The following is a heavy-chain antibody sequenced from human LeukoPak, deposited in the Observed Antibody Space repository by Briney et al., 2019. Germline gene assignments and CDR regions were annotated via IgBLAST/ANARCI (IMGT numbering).Heavy chain of an antibody. CDR1: GGSFSGYY. CDR3: AREVHTATNVRRAFDI. CDR2: INHSGST. Sequence: PSETLSLTCAVYGGSFSGYYWSWIRQPPGKGLEWIGDINHSGSTNYNPSLKSRVPISVDTSKNQFSRKLSSVTAADTDVYHCAREVHTATNVRRAFDIWGQGTMVTVSS. V-gene: IGHV4-34*01. J-gene: IGHJ3*02. D-gene: IGHD5-18*01.